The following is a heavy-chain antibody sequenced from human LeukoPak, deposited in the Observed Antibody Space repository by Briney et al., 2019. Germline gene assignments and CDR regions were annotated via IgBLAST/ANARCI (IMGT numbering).Heavy chain of an antibody. Sequence: SETLSLTCTVSGGAISSGDYYWSWIRQPPGKGLEWIGYIYYSGSTNYNPSLKSRVTISVDTSKNQFSLKLSSVTAADTAVYYCARIAADNINWGQGTLVTVSS. CDR2: IYYSGST. J-gene: IGHJ4*02. CDR3: ARIAADNIN. D-gene: IGHD6-13*01. CDR1: GGAISSGDYY. V-gene: IGHV4-61*08.